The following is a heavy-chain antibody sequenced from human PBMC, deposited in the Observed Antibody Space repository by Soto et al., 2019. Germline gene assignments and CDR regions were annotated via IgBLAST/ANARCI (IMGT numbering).Heavy chain of an antibody. CDR2: IFNSGTT. CDR1: GGAISSGAHH. CDR3: ARGSVTTPIVGENYSGQ. J-gene: IGHJ4*02. Sequence: TLSFTCTVSGGAISSGAHHWSWIRQFPVKGLEINGYIFNSGTTHYNPYLKSRLILSVDKSANQRPLRLSSVTAADTSLYYCARGSVTTPIVGENYSGQGGQGTLVTVSS. V-gene: IGHV4-31*03. D-gene: IGHD4-17*01.